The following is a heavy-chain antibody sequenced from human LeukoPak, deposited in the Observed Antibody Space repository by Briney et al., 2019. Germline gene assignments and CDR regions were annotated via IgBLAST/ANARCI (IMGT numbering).Heavy chain of an antibody. CDR2: IYYSENT. CDR3: ARHDGYCYDSSGYCISDAFDI. V-gene: IGHV4-39*01. J-gene: IGHJ3*02. D-gene: IGHD3-22*01. CDR1: GGSISSSANY. Sequence: SETLYLTCSVSGGSISSSANYWGWIRQPPGKGLEWIGSIYYSENTYYNPSLKSRVTLSVDTSKNQFSLKLSSVTAADTAVYYCARHDGYCYDSSGYCISDAFDIWGQGTMVTVSS.